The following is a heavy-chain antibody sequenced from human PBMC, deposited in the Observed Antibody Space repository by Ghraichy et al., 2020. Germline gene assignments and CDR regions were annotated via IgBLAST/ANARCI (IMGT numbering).Heavy chain of an antibody. V-gene: IGHV5-51*01. J-gene: IGHJ5*02. CDR3: AKTGYCSGGSCYSLWFDP. CDR1: GYSFTSYW. D-gene: IGHD2-15*01. Sequence: ESLNISCKGSGYSFTSYWIGWVRQMPGKGLEWMGIIYPGDSDTRYSPSFQGQVTISADKSISTAYLQWCSLKASDTAMYYCAKTGYCSGGSCYSLWFDPWGQGTLVTVSS. CDR2: IYPGDSDT.